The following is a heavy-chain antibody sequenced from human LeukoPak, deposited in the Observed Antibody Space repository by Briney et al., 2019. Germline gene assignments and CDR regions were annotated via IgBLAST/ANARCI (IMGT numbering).Heavy chain of an antibody. V-gene: IGHV3-48*03. Sequence: GGSLRLSCAASGFIFSAYEMNWVRQAPGKGLEWLSYISGSGDTIYYAESVKGRFTISRDNAQNSLYLQVNSLRAEDTAVYYCVSAYGGLLDHWGQGTLVTVSS. CDR2: ISGSGDTI. D-gene: IGHD3-16*01. CDR1: GFIFSAYE. J-gene: IGHJ4*02. CDR3: VSAYGGLLDH.